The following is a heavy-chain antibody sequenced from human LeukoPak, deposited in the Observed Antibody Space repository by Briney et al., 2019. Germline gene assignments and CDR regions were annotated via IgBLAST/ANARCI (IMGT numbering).Heavy chain of an antibody. Sequence: GGSLRLSCAASGFTFSSYAMSWVRQAPGKGLEWVSAISGSGGSTYYADSVKGRFTISRDNSKNTLYLQMNSLRAEDTALYYCARDGDTVLTRGYYYYMDVWGKGTTVTVSS. CDR3: ARDGDTVLTRGYYYYMDV. CDR1: GFTFSSYA. V-gene: IGHV3-23*01. J-gene: IGHJ6*03. D-gene: IGHD4-23*01. CDR2: ISGSGGST.